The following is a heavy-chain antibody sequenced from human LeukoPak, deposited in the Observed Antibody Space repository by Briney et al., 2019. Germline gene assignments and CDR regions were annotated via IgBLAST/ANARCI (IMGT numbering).Heavy chain of an antibody. Sequence: ASVNVSCKASGYTFTGYYMHWARQAPGQGLEWMGWINPNSGGTNYAQKFQGRVTMTRDTSISTAYMELSRLRSDDTAVYYCARREGRYCSSTSCYYYYYYMDVWGKGTTVTVSS. D-gene: IGHD2-2*01. J-gene: IGHJ6*03. CDR1: GYTFTGYY. CDR3: ARREGRYCSSTSCYYYYYYMDV. CDR2: INPNSGGT. V-gene: IGHV1-2*02.